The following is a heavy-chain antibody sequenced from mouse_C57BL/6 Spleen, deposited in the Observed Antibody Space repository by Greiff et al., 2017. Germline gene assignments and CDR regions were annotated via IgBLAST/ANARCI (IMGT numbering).Heavy chain of an antibody. CDR2: ISSGSSTI. D-gene: IGHD2-3*01. CDR1: GFTFSDYG. V-gene: IGHV5-17*01. J-gene: IGHJ4*01. CDR3: ARQVYDGYYGYARDY. Sequence: EVKLMESGGGLVKPGGSLKLSCAASGFTFSDYGMHWVRQAPEKGLEWVAYISSGSSTIYYADTVKGRFTISRDNAKNTLFLQMTSLRSEDTAMYYCARQVYDGYYGYARDYWGQGTSVTVSS.